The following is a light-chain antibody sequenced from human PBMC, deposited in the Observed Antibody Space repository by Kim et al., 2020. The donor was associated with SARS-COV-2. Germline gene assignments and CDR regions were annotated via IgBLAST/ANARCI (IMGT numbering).Light chain of an antibody. CDR2: EVT. CDR1: RNYIGGYRR. J-gene: IGLJ2*01. V-gene: IGLV2-18*02. Sequence: QSVTLSWTGTRNYIGGYRRVSGYRQAPHTSPQIIIYEVTNRPSGVPDRFSGSASGNTASLTISGLQTEDEGDYYCSSFTSGGTLVLFGGGTKVTVL. CDR3: SSFTSGGTLVL.